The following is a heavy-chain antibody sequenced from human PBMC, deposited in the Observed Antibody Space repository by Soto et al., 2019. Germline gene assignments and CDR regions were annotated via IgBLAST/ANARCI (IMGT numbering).Heavy chain of an antibody. D-gene: IGHD4-17*01. V-gene: IGHV3-30*18. CDR1: GFTFSSYG. CDR3: AKPVSYGVYWYFEL. CDR2: ISYDGSNK. J-gene: IGHJ2*01. Sequence: QVQLVESGGGVVQPGRSLRLSCAASGFTFSSYGMHWVRQAPGKGLEWVAVISYDGSNKYYADSVKGRFTITRDYSKTTLYLQMNSLRAENTDVYYCAKPVSYGVYWYFELLGRVTLVTVSS.